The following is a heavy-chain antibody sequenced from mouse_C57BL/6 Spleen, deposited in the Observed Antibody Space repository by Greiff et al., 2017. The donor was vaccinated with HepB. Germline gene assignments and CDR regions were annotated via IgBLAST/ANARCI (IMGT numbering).Heavy chain of an antibody. Sequence: QVQLQQSGPELVKPGASVKISCKASGYAFSSSWMNWVKQRPGKGLEWIGRIYPGDGDTNYNGKFKGKATLTADKSSSTAYMQLSSLTSEDSAVYFCADYSNYGGFAYWGQGTLVTVSA. V-gene: IGHV1-82*01. CDR2: IYPGDGDT. D-gene: IGHD2-5*01. CDR1: GYAFSSSW. CDR3: ADYSNYGGFAY. J-gene: IGHJ3*01.